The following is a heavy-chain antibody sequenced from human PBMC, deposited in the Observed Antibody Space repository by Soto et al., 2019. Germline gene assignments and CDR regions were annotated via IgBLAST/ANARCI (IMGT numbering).Heavy chain of an antibody. CDR1: GGSIDNYEYY. CDR2: ICYSGRT. V-gene: IGHV4-30-4*01. CDR3: ARDRSNSPDYFDF. Sequence: QVQLQESGPGLVKPSQTLSLTCTVSGGSIDNYEYYWTWIRQPPGKGLEWVGYICYSGRTNYNPSLNSRLTISLDTSKNQFSLRLTSVSAADTAMYYCARDRSNSPDYFDFWGQGTLVTVSS. D-gene: IGHD6-6*01. J-gene: IGHJ4*02.